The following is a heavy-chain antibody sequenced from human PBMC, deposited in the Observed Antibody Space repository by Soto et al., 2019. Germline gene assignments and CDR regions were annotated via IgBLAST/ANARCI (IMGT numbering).Heavy chain of an antibody. Sequence: EAQLVESGGGLVMPGGSLRLSCTASGFDFSSYSMNWVRQAPGKGLEWVAAISSGNEYICYADSLKGRCTISRDNAKNSLYLQMNRLREEDPAVYYCASGVGGSCSSGSGTVYSYYYHMDDWCKGTTVTVSS. J-gene: IGHJ6*03. CDR1: GFDFSSYS. V-gene: IGHV3-21*01. CDR2: ISSGNEYI. D-gene: IGHD3-22*01. CDR3: ASGVGGSCSSGSGTVYSYYYHMDD.